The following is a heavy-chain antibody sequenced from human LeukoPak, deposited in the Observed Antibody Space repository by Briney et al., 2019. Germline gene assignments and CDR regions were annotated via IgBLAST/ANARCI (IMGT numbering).Heavy chain of an antibody. V-gene: IGHV3-30*04. J-gene: IGHJ4*02. CDR1: GFTFSSYA. Sequence: GGSLRLSCAASGFTFSSYAMHWVRQAPGKGLEWVAVISYDGSNKYYADSVKGRFTISRDNAKNSLYLQMNSLRAEDTAVYYCARFALKTPPTDWGQGTLVTVSS. CDR3: ARFALKTPPTD. CDR2: ISYDGSNK.